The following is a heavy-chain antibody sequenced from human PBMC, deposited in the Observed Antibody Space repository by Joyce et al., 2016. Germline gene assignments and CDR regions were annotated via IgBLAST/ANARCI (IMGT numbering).Heavy chain of an antibody. J-gene: IGHJ5*02. CDR3: VRGISARPGGPNWFDP. V-gene: IGHV3-74*01. CDR2: INTDGGSK. Sequence: EVQLVESGGGLVQPGGSLRLSCAASGFSFSGYWMHWVRQAPGKGLVWVSRINTDGGSKRFADSVKGRFTISRDNAKNTLYLQMNSLRAEDTAVYYCVRGISARPGGPNWFDPWGQGTLVTVSS. CDR1: GFSFSGYW. D-gene: IGHD6-6*01.